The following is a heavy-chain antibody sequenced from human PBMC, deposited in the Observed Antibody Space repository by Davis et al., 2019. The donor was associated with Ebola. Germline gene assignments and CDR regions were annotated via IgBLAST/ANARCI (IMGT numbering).Heavy chain of an antibody. CDR3: AKDRLEAAAPFDP. J-gene: IGHJ5*02. CDR2: INHSGST. V-gene: IGHV4-34*01. CDR1: GGSFSGYY. Sequence: SETLSLTCAVYGGSFSGYYWSWIRQPPGKGLEWIGEINHSGSTNYNPSLTSRVTISVDTSKNQFSLKLSSVTAADTAVYYCAKDRLEAAAPFDPWGQGTLVTVSS. D-gene: IGHD6-13*01.